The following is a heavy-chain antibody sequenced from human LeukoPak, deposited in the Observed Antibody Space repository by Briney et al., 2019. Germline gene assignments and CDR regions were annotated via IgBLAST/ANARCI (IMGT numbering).Heavy chain of an antibody. CDR3: ARGATISETGYFDF. D-gene: IGHD5-24*01. Sequence: SETLSLTCAVYGGSFSRYYWSWLRQSPGKGREWIAEIDHRGDTNYNPSVKSRVTISVDTSKNQFSLKMRSLSAADTALYYCARGATISETGYFDFWGQGTLVTVSS. J-gene: IGHJ4*03. CDR2: IDHRGDT. V-gene: IGHV4-34*01. CDR1: GGSFSRYY.